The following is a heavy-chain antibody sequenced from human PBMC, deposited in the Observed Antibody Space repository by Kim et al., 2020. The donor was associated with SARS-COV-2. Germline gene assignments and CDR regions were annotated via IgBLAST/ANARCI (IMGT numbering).Heavy chain of an antibody. CDR3: ARDGQQLVPRWFDP. V-gene: IGHV6-1*01. Sequence: SQTLSLTCAISVDSVSSNSAAWNWIRQSPSRGLEWLGRTYYRSKWYNDYAVSVKSRITINPDTSKNQFSLQLNSVTPEDTAVYYCARDGQQLVPRWFDPWGQGTLVTVSS. CDR2: TYYRSKWYN. J-gene: IGHJ5*02. CDR1: VDSVSSNSAA. D-gene: IGHD6-13*01.